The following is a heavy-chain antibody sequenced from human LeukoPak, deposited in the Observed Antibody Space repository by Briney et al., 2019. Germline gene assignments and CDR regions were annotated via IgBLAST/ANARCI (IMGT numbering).Heavy chain of an antibody. Sequence: GGSLRLSCAASGFTFSNYWMHWVRQAPGKGLVWVSRINSDGINTSYADSVKGRFTISRDNAKNTLNLQMNSLRAEDTAVYYCARFEVLLVDYWGQGTLVTVSS. V-gene: IGHV3-74*01. D-gene: IGHD4/OR15-4a*01. J-gene: IGHJ4*02. CDR3: ARFEVLLVDY. CDR2: INSDGINT. CDR1: GFTFSNYW.